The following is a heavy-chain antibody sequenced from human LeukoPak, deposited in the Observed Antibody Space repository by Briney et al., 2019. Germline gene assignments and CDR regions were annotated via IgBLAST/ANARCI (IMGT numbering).Heavy chain of an antibody. CDR2: INGAGSST. J-gene: IGHJ3*02. Sequence: PGGSLRLSCAASGFTFDDYAMHWVRQAPGKGLVWVSRINGAGSSTSNADSVKGRFTISRDNAKNTLYLQMNSLRAEDTAVYYCARGRKVGAPLSALDIWGQGTVVSVSS. V-gene: IGHV3-74*01. CDR1: GFTFDDYA. D-gene: IGHD1-26*01. CDR3: ARGRKVGAPLSALDI.